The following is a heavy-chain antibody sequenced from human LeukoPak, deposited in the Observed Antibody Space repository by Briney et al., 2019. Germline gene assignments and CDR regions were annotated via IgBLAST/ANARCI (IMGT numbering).Heavy chain of an antibody. Sequence: GGSLRFSCAASGTYWMHWVRQAPGKGLVWVSHINSDGSWTGYADSVKGRFTISKDNAKNTVSLQMNNLRAVDTAVYYCVTFYETYWGRGTLVTVSS. J-gene: IGHJ4*02. CDR2: INSDGSWT. CDR1: GTYW. D-gene: IGHD2/OR15-2a*01. CDR3: VTFYETY. V-gene: IGHV3-74*01.